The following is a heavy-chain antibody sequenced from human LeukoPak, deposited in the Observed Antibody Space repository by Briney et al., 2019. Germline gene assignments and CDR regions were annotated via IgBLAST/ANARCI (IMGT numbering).Heavy chain of an antibody. CDR3: ARSPAAILMPDY. D-gene: IGHD2-2*02. V-gene: IGHV1-69*02. CDR1: GGTFSSYT. Sequence: APVKVSCKASGGTFSSYTISWVRQAPGQGLEWMGRIIPILGIANYAQKFQGRVTITADKSTSTAYMELSSLRSEDTAVYYCARSPAAILMPDYWGQGTLVTVSS. J-gene: IGHJ4*02. CDR2: IIPILGIA.